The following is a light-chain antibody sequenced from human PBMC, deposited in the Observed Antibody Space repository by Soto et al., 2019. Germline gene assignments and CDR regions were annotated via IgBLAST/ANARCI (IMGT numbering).Light chain of an antibody. V-gene: IGLV2-8*01. CDR2: EVS. Sequence: QSVLTQPPSASGSPGQSVTISCTGTSSDVGGYNYVSWYQQHPGKAPKLMIYEVSKRPSGVPDRFSGSKSGNTASLTVCGLQAEDEADYYCSSYAGNKNVFGTGTKVTVL. J-gene: IGLJ1*01. CDR1: SSDVGGYNY. CDR3: SSYAGNKNV.